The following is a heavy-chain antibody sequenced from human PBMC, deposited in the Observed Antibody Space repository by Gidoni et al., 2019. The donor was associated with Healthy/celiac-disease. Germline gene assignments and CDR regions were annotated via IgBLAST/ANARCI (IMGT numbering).Heavy chain of an antibody. CDR2: ISYDGSNK. CDR3: AKDRGYVSYYYYGMDV. CDR1: GFTFSSYG. D-gene: IGHD3-10*01. J-gene: IGHJ6*02. V-gene: IGHV3-30*18. Sequence: QVQLVESGGGVVQPGRSLRLSCAASGFTFSSYGMHWVRQAPGNGLEWVAVISYDGSNKYYADSVKGRFTISRDNSKNTLYLQMNSLRAEDTAVYYCAKDRGYVSYYYYGMDVWGQGTTVTVSS.